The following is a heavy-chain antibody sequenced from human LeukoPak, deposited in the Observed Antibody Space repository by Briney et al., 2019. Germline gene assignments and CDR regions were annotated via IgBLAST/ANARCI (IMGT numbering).Heavy chain of an antibody. CDR1: GGTFSSYA. V-gene: IGHV1-69*05. CDR2: IIPIFGTA. CDR3: ARDFGVDDSSGYRAFDI. Sequence: SVKVSCKASGGTFSSYAISWVRQAPGQGLEWMGRIIPIFGTANYTQKFQGRVTITTDESTSTAYMELSSLRSEDTAVYYCARDFGVDDSSGYRAFDIWGQGTMVTVSS. D-gene: IGHD3-22*01. J-gene: IGHJ3*02.